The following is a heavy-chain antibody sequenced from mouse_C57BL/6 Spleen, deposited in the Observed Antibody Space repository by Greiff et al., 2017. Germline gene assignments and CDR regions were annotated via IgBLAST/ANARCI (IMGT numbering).Heavy chain of an antibody. CDR1: GYTFTSYT. J-gene: IGHJ4*01. D-gene: IGHD2-12*01. CDR3: AGSELGYSDNNYAMDY. CDR2: INPSSGYP. V-gene: IGHV1-4*01. Sequence: QVHLQQSGAELARPGASVKISCKASGYTFTSYTMHWVKQRPGQGLEWIGYINPSSGYPKYNQKFKDKATLTADKSSSTAYMQLSSRTSEKSAVYYGAGSELGYSDNNYAMDYWGQGTSVTVSS.